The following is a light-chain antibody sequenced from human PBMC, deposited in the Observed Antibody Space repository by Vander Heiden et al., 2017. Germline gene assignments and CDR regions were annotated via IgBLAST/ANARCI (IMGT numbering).Light chain of an antibody. CDR2: EVS. Sequence: QSALTQPPSASRSPRQSVTISCTGTSSDVGGYNYVSWYQQNPGKAPKLMIDEVSKRPAGVPDRFSGSKAGNTASLTVSGLQDEDEAEYYCSAYAGSNNLVFGGGTKLTVL. J-gene: IGLJ2*01. V-gene: IGLV2-8*02. CDR1: SSDVGGYNY. CDR3: SAYAGSNNLV.